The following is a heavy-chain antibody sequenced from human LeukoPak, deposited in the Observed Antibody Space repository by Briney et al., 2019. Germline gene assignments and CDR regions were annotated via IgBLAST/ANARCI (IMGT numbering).Heavy chain of an antibody. D-gene: IGHD3-10*02. V-gene: IGHV3-48*03. CDR3: AELGITMIGGV. J-gene: IGHJ6*04. CDR2: ISSSGSTI. Sequence: GGSLRLSCAASGFTFSSYEMDWVRQAPGKGLEWVSYISSSGSTIYYADPVKGRFTISRDNAKNSLYLQMNSLRAEDTAVYYCAELGITMIGGVWGKGTTVTISS. CDR1: GFTFSSYE.